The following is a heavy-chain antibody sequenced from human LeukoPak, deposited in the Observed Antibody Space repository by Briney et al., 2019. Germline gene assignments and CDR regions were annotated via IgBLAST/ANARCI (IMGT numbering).Heavy chain of an antibody. CDR1: GGTFSSYT. J-gene: IGHJ3*02. Sequence: GASVKVSCKASGGTFSSYTISWVRQAPGQGLEWMGGIIPIFGTANYAQKFQGRVTITADKSTSTAYMELSSLRSDDAAVYYCARDLGSFDIWGQGTMVTVSS. CDR3: ARDLGSFDI. V-gene: IGHV1-69*06. CDR2: IIPIFGTA.